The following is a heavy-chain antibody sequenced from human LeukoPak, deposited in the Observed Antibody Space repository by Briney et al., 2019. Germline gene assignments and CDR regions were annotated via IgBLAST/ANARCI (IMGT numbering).Heavy chain of an antibody. CDR1: GFTFSSYG. Sequence: GGSLRLSCAASGFTFSSYGMHWVRQAPGKGLEWVAVISYDGSNKYYADSVKGRFTISRDNSKNTLYLQMNSLRAEDTAVYYCAKDIAAAGTVSYWGQGTLVTVSS. V-gene: IGHV3-30*18. D-gene: IGHD6-13*01. J-gene: IGHJ4*02. CDR2: ISYDGSNK. CDR3: AKDIAAAGTVSY.